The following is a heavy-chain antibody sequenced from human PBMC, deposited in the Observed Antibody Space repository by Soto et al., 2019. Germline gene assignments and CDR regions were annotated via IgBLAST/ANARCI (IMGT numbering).Heavy chain of an antibody. CDR2: IRYDGSNI. V-gene: IGHV3-33*01. CDR1: GLIFSGHG. D-gene: IGHD1-26*01. Sequence: GGSLRLSCAASGLIFSGHGMHWVRQAPGKGLQWVAVIRYDGSNIYYADSVKGRLTISRDNSQNTLYLQMNSLRAEDTAVYYCARDGVGATTFFGYFDYWGQGALVTVSS. J-gene: IGHJ4*02. CDR3: ARDGVGATTFFGYFDY.